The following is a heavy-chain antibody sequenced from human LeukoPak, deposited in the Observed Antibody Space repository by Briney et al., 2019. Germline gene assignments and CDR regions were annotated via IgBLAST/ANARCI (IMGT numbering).Heavy chain of an antibody. CDR2: INHSGST. D-gene: IGHD3-22*01. J-gene: IGHJ3*02. CDR3: AKSNGYGLIDI. CDR1: GGSFSGYY. Sequence: PSETLSLTCAVYGGSFSGYYWSWIRQPPGKGLEWIGEINHSGSTNYNPTLKSRVTISVDTSKNQFSLKLSSVAAADTAVYYCAKSNGYGLIDIWGQGTMVTVSS. V-gene: IGHV4-34*01.